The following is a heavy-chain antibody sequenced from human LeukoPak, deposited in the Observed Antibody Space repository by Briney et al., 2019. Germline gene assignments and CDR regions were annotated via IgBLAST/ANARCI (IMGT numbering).Heavy chain of an antibody. CDR3: ASKGPSLGYYDSKPDAFDI. CDR2: INPSGGST. V-gene: IGHV1-46*01. Sequence: GASVKVSCKASGYTFTSYYMHWVRQAPGQGLEWMGIINPSGGSTSYAQKFQGRVTMTRDMSTSPVYMELSSLRSEYTAVYYCASKGPSLGYYDSKPDAFDIWGQGTMVTVSS. D-gene: IGHD3-22*01. CDR1: GYTFTSYY. J-gene: IGHJ3*02.